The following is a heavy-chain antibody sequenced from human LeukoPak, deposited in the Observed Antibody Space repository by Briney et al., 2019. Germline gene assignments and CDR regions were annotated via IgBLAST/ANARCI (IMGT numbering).Heavy chain of an antibody. CDR3: ARRRSYYYDSSGYMEH. CDR2: IIPIFGTA. J-gene: IGHJ1*01. V-gene: IGHV1-69*13. D-gene: IGHD3-22*01. CDR1: GGTFSSYA. Sequence: ASVKVSCKASGGTFSSYAISWVRQAPGQGLEWMGGIIPIFGTANYAQKFQGRVTITADESTSTAYMELSSLRSEDTAVYYCARRRSYYYDSSGYMEHWGQGALVTVSS.